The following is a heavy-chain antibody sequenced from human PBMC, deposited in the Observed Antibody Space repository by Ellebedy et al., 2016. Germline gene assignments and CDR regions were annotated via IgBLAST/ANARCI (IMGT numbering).Heavy chain of an antibody. V-gene: IGHV5-51*01. CDR1: GFSFSTYW. J-gene: IGHJ4*02. CDR3: ARSPGYYENTDY. Sequence: GGSLRLSCKGFGFSFSTYWIGWARQMPGKGLEWMGIVYLGGSDTRYSPSLQGQVTISADKSTNTAYLQWSSLKASDTAMYYCARSPGYYENTDYWGQGTRVTVS. CDR2: VYLGGSDT. D-gene: IGHD3-22*01.